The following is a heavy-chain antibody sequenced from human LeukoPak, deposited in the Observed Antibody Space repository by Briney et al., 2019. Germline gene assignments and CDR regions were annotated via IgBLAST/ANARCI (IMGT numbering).Heavy chain of an antibody. CDR3: ARDEGVSFDY. CDR2: ISSSSNYI. Sequence: PGGSLRLSCAASGFTFSAYNMNWVRQAPGKGPEWVSSISSSSNYIYYADSLKGRFTISRDNAKNSLYLQMNSLRAEDTAVYYCARDEGVSFDYWGPGTLVTVSS. J-gene: IGHJ4*02. CDR1: GFTFSAYN. V-gene: IGHV3-21*01.